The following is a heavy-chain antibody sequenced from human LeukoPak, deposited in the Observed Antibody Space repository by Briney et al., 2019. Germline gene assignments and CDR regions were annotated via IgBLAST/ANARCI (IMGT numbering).Heavy chain of an antibody. J-gene: IGHJ4*02. CDR3: ARVGDQLADPVDY. D-gene: IGHD2-2*01. CDR1: GFAFSKYA. Sequence: GGSLRLSCAASGFAFSKYAMMWVRHAPVKGLEGVSAIRGSGGGTQYAASVRGRFTISRDNSKNALFLQMNSLRAEDTAVFYCARVGDQLADPVDYWGQGTLVTVSS. CDR2: IRGSGGGT. V-gene: IGHV3-23*01.